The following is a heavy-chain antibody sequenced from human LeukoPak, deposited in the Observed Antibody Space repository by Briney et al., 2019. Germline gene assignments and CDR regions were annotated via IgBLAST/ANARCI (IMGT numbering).Heavy chain of an antibody. D-gene: IGHD4-17*01. CDR1: GGSISSGGYY. J-gene: IGHJ5*02. Sequence: SETLSLTRTVSGGSISSGGYYWSWIRQHPGKGLEWIGYIYYSGSTYYNPSLKSRVTISVDTSKNQFSLKLSSVTAADTAVYYCATSTTVTTAWFDPWGQGTLVTVSS. CDR3: ATSTTVTTAWFDP. CDR2: IYYSGST. V-gene: IGHV4-31*03.